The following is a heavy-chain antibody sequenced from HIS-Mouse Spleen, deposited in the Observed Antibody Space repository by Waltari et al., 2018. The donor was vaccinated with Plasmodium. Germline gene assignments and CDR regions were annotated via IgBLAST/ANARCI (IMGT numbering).Heavy chain of an antibody. CDR1: GFTFSSYS. D-gene: IGHD3-9*01. Sequence: EVQLVESGGGLVKPGGSLRLSCAASGFTFSSYSMNWVRQAPGKGLVWVASISSRRSYINYADSVKGRVTISRDNAKNSLYLQMNSLRAEDTAVYYCAREDILTGYYNDYWYFDLWGRGTLVTVSS. J-gene: IGHJ2*01. CDR3: AREDILTGYYNDYWYFDL. CDR2: ISSRRSYI. V-gene: IGHV3-21*01.